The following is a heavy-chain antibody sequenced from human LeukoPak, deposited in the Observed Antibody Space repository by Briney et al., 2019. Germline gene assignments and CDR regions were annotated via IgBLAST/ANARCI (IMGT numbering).Heavy chain of an antibody. Sequence: SETLSLTCAVSEMSFSAYYWNWIRQSPGKGLEWIGEINYGGSTKYTPSLEGRGTILIDTSKNQFSLKLTSVTAADTAVYYCARGFPPGSGSRGSHAFDVWGQRTMVTVSS. D-gene: IGHD6-19*01. CDR1: EMSFSAYY. CDR2: INYGGST. V-gene: IGHV4-34*01. J-gene: IGHJ3*01. CDR3: ARGFPPGSGSRGSHAFDV.